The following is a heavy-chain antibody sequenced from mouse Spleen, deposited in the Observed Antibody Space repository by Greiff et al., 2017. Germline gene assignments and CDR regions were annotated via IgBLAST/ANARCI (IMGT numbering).Heavy chain of an antibody. V-gene: IGHV5-4*03. CDR2: ISDGGSYT. D-gene: IGHD1-1*01. CDR1: GFTFSSYA. J-gene: IGHJ2*01. CDR3: ARSLYYGSSYLDY. Sequence: EVKLVESGGGLVKPGGSLKLSCAASGFTFSSYAMSWVRQTPEKRLEWVATISDGGSYTYYPDNVKGRFTISRDNAKNNLYLQMSHLKSEDTAMYYCARSLYYGSSYLDYWGQGTTLTVSS.